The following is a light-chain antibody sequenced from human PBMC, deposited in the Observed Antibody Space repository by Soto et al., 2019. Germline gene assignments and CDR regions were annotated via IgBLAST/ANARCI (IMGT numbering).Light chain of an antibody. CDR3: QQRSNWPPT. CDR2: DAS. CDR1: LSVSRN. J-gene: IGKJ4*01. V-gene: IGKV3-15*01. Sequence: EIVMTQSPATLSVSPGERATLSCRASLSVSRNLAWYQQKPGQAPRLLIFDASTRATGIPARFSGSGSGTEFTLTITSLQSEDFAVYYCQQRSNWPPTFGGGTKVDIK.